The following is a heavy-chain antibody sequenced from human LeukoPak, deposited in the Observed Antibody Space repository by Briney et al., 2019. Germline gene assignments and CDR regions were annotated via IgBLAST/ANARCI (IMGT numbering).Heavy chain of an antibody. CDR2: INHSGGT. V-gene: IGHV4-34*01. CDR3: ASRPQGPYCSGGTCYDYYYGMDV. CDR1: GGSSSGYY. J-gene: IGHJ6*02. Sequence: SETLSHTCAVYGGSSSGYYWSWIRQPPGTGLEWLWEINHSGGTNYNPSLKSRVTISIDTSKNQFSLKLSSVTAADTAVYYCASRPQGPYCSGGTCYDYYYGMDVWGQGTTVTVSS. D-gene: IGHD2-15*01.